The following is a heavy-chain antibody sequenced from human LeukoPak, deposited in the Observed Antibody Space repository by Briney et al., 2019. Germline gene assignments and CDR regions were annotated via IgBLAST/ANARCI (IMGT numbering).Heavy chain of an antibody. D-gene: IGHD3-9*01. J-gene: IGHJ3*02. CDR1: GGSISSSSYY. V-gene: IGHV4-39*01. CDR3: ASCLRYFDWLWEDDAFDI. Sequence: SETLSLTCTVSGGSISSSSYYWGWIRQPPGKGLEWIGSIYYSGSTYYNPSLKSRVTISVDTSKNQFSLKLSSVTAADTAVYYCASCLRYFDWLWEDDAFDIWAKGQWSPSLQ. CDR2: IYYSGST.